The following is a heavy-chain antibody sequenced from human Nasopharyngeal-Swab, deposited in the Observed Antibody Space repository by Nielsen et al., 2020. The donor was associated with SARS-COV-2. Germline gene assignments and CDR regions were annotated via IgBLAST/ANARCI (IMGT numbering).Heavy chain of an antibody. V-gene: IGHV1-69*04. CDR2: IIPMLGIA. J-gene: IGHJ6*02. CDR1: GDTFNNYV. CDR3: ARHFGVVISHYYFYGMHV. Sequence: SVKVSCKASGDTFNNYVFSWVRQAPGQGLEWMGRIIPMLGIANYAQKFQGRVTITADKSTSTAYMELSRLKSDDTAVYYCARHFGVVISHYYFYGMHVWGQGTTVTVSS. D-gene: IGHD3-3*01.